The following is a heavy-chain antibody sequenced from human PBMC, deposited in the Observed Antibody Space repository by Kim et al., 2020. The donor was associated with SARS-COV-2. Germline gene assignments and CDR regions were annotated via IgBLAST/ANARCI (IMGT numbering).Heavy chain of an antibody. CDR2: IYYSGST. Sequence: SETLSLTCTVSGGSVSSGSYYWSWIRQPPGKGLEWIGYIYYSGSTNYNPSLKSRVTISVDTSKNQFSLKLSSVTAADTAVYYCARGDTAMAPFYFDYWGQGTLVTVSS. V-gene: IGHV4-61*01. CDR1: GGSVSSGSYY. CDR3: ARGDTAMAPFYFDY. J-gene: IGHJ4*02. D-gene: IGHD5-18*01.